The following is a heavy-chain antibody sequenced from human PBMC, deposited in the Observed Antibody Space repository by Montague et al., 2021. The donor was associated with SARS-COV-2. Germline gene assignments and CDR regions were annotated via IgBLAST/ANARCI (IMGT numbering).Heavy chain of an antibody. D-gene: IGHD3-22*01. CDR3: AKRYNDNCCLDY. CDR2: ISTTGST. J-gene: IGHJ4*02. Sequence: SETLSLTRTVSAGSITGYSWSWVRQPAGKGLEWVGRISTTGSTNXXPSLKSRVTMSVDTSMNQISLKLSSVTAADTAMYYCAKRYNDNCCLDYWGQGTLVTVSS. V-gene: IGHV4-4*07. CDR1: AGSITGYS.